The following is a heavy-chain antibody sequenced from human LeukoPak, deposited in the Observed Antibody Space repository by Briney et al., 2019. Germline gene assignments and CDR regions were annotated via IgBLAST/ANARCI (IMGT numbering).Heavy chain of an antibody. V-gene: IGHV1-18*01. CDR2: ISAYSGNT. Sequence: ASVKVSCKASGYMFTSYAISWVRQAPGQGLEWMGWISAYSGNTNYAQRFQGRVTMTTDTSTSTAYMELRSLRPDDTAVYYCARHPYYDSSGYYVYWGQGTLVTVSS. J-gene: IGHJ4*02. CDR1: GYMFTSYA. D-gene: IGHD3-22*01. CDR3: ARHPYYDSSGYYVY.